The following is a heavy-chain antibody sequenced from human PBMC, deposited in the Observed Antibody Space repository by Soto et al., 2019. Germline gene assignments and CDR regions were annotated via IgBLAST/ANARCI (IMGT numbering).Heavy chain of an antibody. V-gene: IGHV1-18*01. CDR1: GYTFTSYG. CDR3: ARVDYYDSSGGRFGY. J-gene: IGHJ4*02. CDR2: ISAYNGNT. Sequence: QVQLVQSGAEVKKPGASVKVSCKASGYTFTSYGISWVRQAPGQGLEWMGWISAYNGNTNYAQKLQGRVTMTTDTSTSKAYMELRSLRSDDTAVYYCARVDYYDSSGGRFGYWGQGTLVTVSS. D-gene: IGHD3-22*01.